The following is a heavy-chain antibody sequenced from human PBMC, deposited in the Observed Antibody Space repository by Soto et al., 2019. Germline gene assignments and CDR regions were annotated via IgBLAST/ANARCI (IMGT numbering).Heavy chain of an antibody. CDR2: INSDGSST. V-gene: IGHV3-74*01. J-gene: IGHJ6*02. CDR1: GFTFSSYW. D-gene: IGHD2-15*01. CDR3: ASCSGGSCYSGRYYYGMDV. Sequence: GGSLRLSCAASGFTFSSYWMHWVRQAPGKGLVWVSRINSDGSSTSYADSVKGRFTISRDNAKNTLYPQMNSLRAEDTAVYYCASCSGGSCYSGRYYYGMDVWGQGTTVTVSS.